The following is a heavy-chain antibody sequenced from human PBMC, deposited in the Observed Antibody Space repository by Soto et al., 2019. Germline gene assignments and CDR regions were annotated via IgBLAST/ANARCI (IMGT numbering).Heavy chain of an antibody. CDR2: IWYDGSNK. Sequence: PGGSLRLSCAASGFTVSGSYMTWVRQAPGKGLEWVAVIWYDGSNKYYADSVKGRFTISRDNSKNTLYLQMNSLRAEDTAVYYCARESHGYGMDVWGQGTTVTVSS. CDR3: ARESHGYGMDV. J-gene: IGHJ6*02. CDR1: GFTVSGSY. V-gene: IGHV3-33*08.